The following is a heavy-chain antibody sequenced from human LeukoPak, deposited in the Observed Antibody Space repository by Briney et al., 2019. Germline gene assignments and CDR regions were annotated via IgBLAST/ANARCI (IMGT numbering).Heavy chain of an antibody. J-gene: IGHJ4*02. V-gene: IGHV4-28*01. Sequence: SETLSLTCAVSGYSITSSSWWGWIRQPPGKGLEWSGYIYHSGTTYYNPSLQSRVTMSVDTSKNQFSLKLSSVTAVDTAVYYCARKENVYYYFDYWGQGTLVTVSS. D-gene: IGHD3-10*01. CDR2: IYHSGTT. CDR1: GYSITSSSW. CDR3: ARKENVYYYFDY.